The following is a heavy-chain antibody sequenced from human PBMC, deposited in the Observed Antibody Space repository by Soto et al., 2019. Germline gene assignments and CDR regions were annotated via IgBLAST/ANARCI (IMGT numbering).Heavy chain of an antibody. V-gene: IGHV1-18*04. CDR1: GYSFTANS. CDR3: ARGGGPGYYGSGRDAFDF. J-gene: IGHJ3*01. D-gene: IGHD3-10*01. Sequence: ASVKVSCKASGYSFTANSMHWVRQAPGQGLEWMGWISAYNGNTNYAQKLQGRVTMTTDTSTSTAYMELRSLRSDDTAVYYCARGGGPGYYGSGRDAFDFWGRGTMVTVSS. CDR2: ISAYNGNT.